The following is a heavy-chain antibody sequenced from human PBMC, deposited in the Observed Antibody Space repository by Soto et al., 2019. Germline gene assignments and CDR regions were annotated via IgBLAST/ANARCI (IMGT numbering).Heavy chain of an antibody. CDR3: ARVYGYNYGYSFDY. V-gene: IGHV4-30-2*01. D-gene: IGHD5-18*01. Sequence: PSETLSLTCDVSGGSIIIGGYSWSWIRQPLGKGLEWIGYIYHSGTTYYNPSLKSRVIISVDRSKNQFSLKLSSVTAADTAVYYCARVYGYNYGYSFDYWGLGILVTVSS. J-gene: IGHJ4*02. CDR1: GGSIIIGGYS. CDR2: IYHSGTT.